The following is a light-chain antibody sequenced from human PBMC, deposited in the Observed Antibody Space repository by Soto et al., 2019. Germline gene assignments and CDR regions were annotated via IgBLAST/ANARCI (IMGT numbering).Light chain of an antibody. V-gene: IGKV3-11*01. CDR2: DAS. Sequence: EIVLTQSPATLSLSPGERATLSCRASQSVSSSLAWYQQKPGQAPRLLIYDASNRATGIPARFSGSGSGTDFTLTISSLEPEDFAVYYCQQRSNWRDTFGQGTRLEIK. CDR3: QQRSNWRDT. J-gene: IGKJ5*01. CDR1: QSVSSS.